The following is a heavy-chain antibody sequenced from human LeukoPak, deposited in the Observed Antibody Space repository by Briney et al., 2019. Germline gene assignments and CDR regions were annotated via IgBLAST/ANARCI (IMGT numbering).Heavy chain of an antibody. J-gene: IGHJ4*02. D-gene: IGHD1-26*01. CDR3: ATGEVGATQIDY. Sequence: SETLSLTCTVSGASISSYYWTWLRQPAGKGLEWIGRIYTSATSASTSSNPSLKSRVTLSVDTSRNQFSLQLSSLTAADTAVYYGATGEVGATQIDYWGQGTLVTVSS. V-gene: IGHV4-4*07. CDR2: IYTSATSAST. CDR1: GASISSYY.